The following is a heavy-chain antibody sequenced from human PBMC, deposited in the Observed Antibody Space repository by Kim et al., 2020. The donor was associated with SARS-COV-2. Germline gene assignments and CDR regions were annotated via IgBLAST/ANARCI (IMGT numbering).Heavy chain of an antibody. V-gene: IGHV4-31*03. J-gene: IGHJ4*02. CDR3: ARGQPFAY. CDR2: ISYSGNP. D-gene: IGHD2-2*01. Sequence: SETLSLTCSVSGGSIRSGGKFWTWIRQHPAKGLEWIGYISYSGNPHYSPSLRSRVSISLQTSENQFSLELASVTAADTAVYYCARGQPFAYWCPVILVTV. CDR1: GGSIRSGGKF.